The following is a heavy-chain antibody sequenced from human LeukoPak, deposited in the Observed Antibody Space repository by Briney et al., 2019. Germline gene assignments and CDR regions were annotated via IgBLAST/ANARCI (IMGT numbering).Heavy chain of an antibody. J-gene: IGHJ6*02. CDR3: ARDRGYCSSTSCYPFHYGMDV. CDR1: GFTFSSYN. D-gene: IGHD2-2*01. V-gene: IGHV3-48*04. Sequence: GESLRLSCAASGFTFSSYNMNWVRQAPGKGLEWVSYISSSRSTVYYADSVKGRFTISRDNARNSLYLQMNSLGAEDTAVYYCARDRGYCSSTSCYPFHYGMDVWGQGATVTVSS. CDR2: ISSSRSTV.